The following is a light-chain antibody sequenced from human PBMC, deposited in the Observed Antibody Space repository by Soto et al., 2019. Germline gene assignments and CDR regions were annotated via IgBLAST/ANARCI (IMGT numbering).Light chain of an antibody. CDR2: AAS. V-gene: IGKV1-39*01. Sequence: DIQMTQSPCSLSASVGHRVTITCRASQSITTNLNWYQKKPGKAPKLLIYAASSLQSGVPSSFSGSRSGKDFTLTISSLQPEDFATYYCQQSYSTPWTFDQGTKVEIK. CDR1: QSITTN. J-gene: IGKJ1*01. CDR3: QQSYSTPWT.